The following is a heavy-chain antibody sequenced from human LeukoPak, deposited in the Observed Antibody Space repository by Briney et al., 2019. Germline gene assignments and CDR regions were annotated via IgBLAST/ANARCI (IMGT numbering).Heavy chain of an antibody. CDR2: INPNSGGT. CDR3: ARAPYDFWSGYYTEGIDY. Sequence: ASVKVSCKASGYTFTGYYMHWVRQAPGQGLEWMGWINPNSGGTNYAQKFQGRVTMTRDTSISTAYMELSRLRSDDTAVYYCARAPYDFWSGYYTEGIDYWSQGTLVTVSS. D-gene: IGHD3-3*01. CDR1: GYTFTGYY. V-gene: IGHV1-2*02. J-gene: IGHJ4*02.